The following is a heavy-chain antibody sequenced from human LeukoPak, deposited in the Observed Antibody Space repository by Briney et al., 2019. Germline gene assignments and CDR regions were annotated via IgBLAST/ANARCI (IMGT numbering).Heavy chain of an antibody. CDR3: ATVKVGSCYCIDY. D-gene: IGHD2-15*01. V-gene: IGHV4-39*07. Sequence: SETLSLTCTVSGGSISSSSYYWGWIRQPPGKGLEWIGSIYYSGSTYYNPSLKSRVTISVDTSKNQFSLKLSSVTAADTAVYYCATVKVGSCYCIDYWGQGTLVTVSS. CDR2: IYYSGST. J-gene: IGHJ4*02. CDR1: GGSISSSSYY.